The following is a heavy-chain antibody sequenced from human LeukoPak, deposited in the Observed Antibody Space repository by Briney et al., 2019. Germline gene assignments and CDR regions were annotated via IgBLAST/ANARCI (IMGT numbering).Heavy chain of an antibody. Sequence: GGSLRLSCAASGFTFSSYGMHWVRQAPGKGLEWVAFIRYDGSNKYYADSVKGRFTISRDDSKNTLYPQMNSLRAEDTAVYYCAKDNGSGTSSNWFDPWGQGTLVTVSS. CDR2: IRYDGSNK. J-gene: IGHJ5*02. CDR3: AKDNGSGTSSNWFDP. CDR1: GFTFSSYG. D-gene: IGHD3-10*01. V-gene: IGHV3-30*02.